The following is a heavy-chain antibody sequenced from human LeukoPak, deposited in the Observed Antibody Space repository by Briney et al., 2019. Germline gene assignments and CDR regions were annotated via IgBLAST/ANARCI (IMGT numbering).Heavy chain of an antibody. CDR1: GFTFSSYD. V-gene: IGHV3-13*03. Sequence: GGSLRLSCAACGFTFSSYDMHWVRQATGKGLEWVSAIGTAGDTYYPGFVKGQFTISRENAKNSLYLQMNSLRAEDTAVYYCAKGLDVVVTATPHYWGQGTLVTVSS. CDR3: AKGLDVVVTATPHY. J-gene: IGHJ4*02. CDR2: IGTAGDT. D-gene: IGHD2-21*02.